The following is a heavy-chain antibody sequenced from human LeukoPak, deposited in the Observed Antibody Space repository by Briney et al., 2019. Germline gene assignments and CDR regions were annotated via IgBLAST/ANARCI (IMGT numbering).Heavy chain of an antibody. V-gene: IGHV1-2*02. J-gene: IGHJ3*02. CDR3: ARVSYYDSSGYYSPSYAFDI. CDR2: INPNSGGT. CDR1: GYTFTGYY. D-gene: IGHD3-22*01. Sequence: GASVKVPCKASGYTFTGYYMHWVRQAPGQGLEWMGWINPNSGGTNYAQKFQGRVTMTRDTSISTAYMELSRLRSDDTAVYYCARVSYYDSSGYYSPSYAFDIWGQGTMVTVSS.